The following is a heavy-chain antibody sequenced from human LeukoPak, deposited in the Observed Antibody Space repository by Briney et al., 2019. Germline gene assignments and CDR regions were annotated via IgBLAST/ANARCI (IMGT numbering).Heavy chain of an antibody. CDR3: AREGYFDWLLRIRYYYGMDV. CDR1: GYTFTSYD. Sequence: ASVKVSCKASGYTFTSYDINWVRQATGQGLEWMGWMNPNSGNTGYAQKFQGRVTMTRNTSLSTAYMELSSLRSEDTAVYYCAREGYFDWLLRIRYYYGMDVWGQGTTVTVSS. CDR2: MNPNSGNT. D-gene: IGHD3-9*01. V-gene: IGHV1-8*01. J-gene: IGHJ6*02.